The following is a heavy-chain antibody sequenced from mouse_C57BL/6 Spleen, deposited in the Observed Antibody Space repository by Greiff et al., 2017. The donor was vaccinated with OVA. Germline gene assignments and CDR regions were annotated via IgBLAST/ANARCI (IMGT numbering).Heavy chain of an antibody. V-gene: IGHV5-17*01. J-gene: IGHJ2*01. CDR1: GFTFSDYG. CDR3: AREEVYYFDY. Sequence: DVMLVESGGGLVKPGGSLKLSCAASGFTFSDYGMHWVRQAPEKGLEWVAYISSGSSTIYYADTVKGRFTISRDNAKNTLFLQMTSLRSEDTAMYYCAREEVYYFDYWGQGTTLTVSS. CDR2: ISSGSSTI.